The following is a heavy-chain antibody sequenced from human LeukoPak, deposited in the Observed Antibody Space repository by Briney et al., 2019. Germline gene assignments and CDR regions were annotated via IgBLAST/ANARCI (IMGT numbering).Heavy chain of an antibody. CDR1: GGTFSSYA. Sequence: SVKVSCKASGGTFSSYAISWVRQAPGQGLEWMGGIIPIFGTANYAQKFQGRVTITADKSTSTAYMELSSLRSEDTAVHYCARGGIAAQGYYYYYMDVWGKGTTVTVSS. J-gene: IGHJ6*03. V-gene: IGHV1-69*06. D-gene: IGHD6-13*01. CDR2: IIPIFGTA. CDR3: ARGGIAAQGYYYYYMDV.